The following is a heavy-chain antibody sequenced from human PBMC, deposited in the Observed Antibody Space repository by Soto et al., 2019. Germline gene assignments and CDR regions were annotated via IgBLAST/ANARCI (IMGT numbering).Heavy chain of an antibody. CDR1: NGSFSGYY. CDR2: VSHSGST. V-gene: IGHV4-34*01. Sequence: ASETLSLTCAVYNGSFSGYYWTWIRQPPGKGLEWIGEVSHSGSTHYIPALKSRLTISVDTSKNQLSLNLKSVTAADTAVYYCARGRITPFVSGINRLAIFDYWGQGITVTVYS. J-gene: IGHJ4*02. CDR3: ARGRITPFVSGINRLAIFDY. D-gene: IGHD3-16*02.